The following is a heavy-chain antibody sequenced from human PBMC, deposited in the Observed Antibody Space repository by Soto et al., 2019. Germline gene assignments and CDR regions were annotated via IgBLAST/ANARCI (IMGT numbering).Heavy chain of an antibody. Sequence: SQTLSLTCAISGDSVSSNSAAWNWIRQSPSRGLEWLGRTYYRSKWYNDYAVSVKSRITINPDTSKNQFSLQLNSVTPEDTAVYYCAKAYYGGNPGPYYYYGMDVWGQGTTVTVSS. D-gene: IGHD4-17*01. V-gene: IGHV6-1*01. CDR3: AKAYYGGNPGPYYYYGMDV. CDR2: TYYRSKWYN. J-gene: IGHJ6*02. CDR1: GDSVSSNSAA.